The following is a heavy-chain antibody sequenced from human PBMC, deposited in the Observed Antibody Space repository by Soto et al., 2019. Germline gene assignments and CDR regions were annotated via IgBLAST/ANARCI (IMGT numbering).Heavy chain of an antibody. CDR3: ARTLFKSPYYFDY. J-gene: IGHJ4*02. V-gene: IGHV4-61*08. CDR2: IYYSGST. Sequence: SETLSLTCTVSGGSISNGAYYWSWIRQHPGKGLEWIVYIYYSGSTNYNPSLKSRVTISVDTSKNQFSLKLSSVTAADTAVYYCARTLFKSPYYFDYWGQGTLVTVSS. CDR1: GGSISNGAYY.